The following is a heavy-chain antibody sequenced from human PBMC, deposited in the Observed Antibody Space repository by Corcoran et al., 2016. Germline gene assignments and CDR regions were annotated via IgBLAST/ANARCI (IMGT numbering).Heavy chain of an antibody. CDR3: ARDRIAAAGLDY. J-gene: IGHJ4*02. CDR1: GGSFSGYY. V-gene: IGHV4-34*01. CDR2: INHSGST. D-gene: IGHD6-13*01. Sequence: QVQLQQWGAGLLKPSETLSLTCAVYGGSFSGYYWSWIRQPPGKGLEWIGEINHSGSTNYNPSLKSRVTISVDTSKNQFSLKLSSVTAADTAVYYCARDRIAAAGLDYWGQGTLVTVSS.